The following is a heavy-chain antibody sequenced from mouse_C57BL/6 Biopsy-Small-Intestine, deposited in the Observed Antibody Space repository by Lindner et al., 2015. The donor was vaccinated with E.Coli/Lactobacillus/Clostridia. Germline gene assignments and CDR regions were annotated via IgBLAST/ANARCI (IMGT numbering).Heavy chain of an antibody. J-gene: IGHJ4*01. CDR2: INPHNGDT. V-gene: IGHV1S130*01. CDR3: ARGGTTSSDY. Sequence: SVKVSCKASGYSFTGSYLHWVRQAPGQGLEWVGRINPHNGDTHYAQKFQGRVTMTRDTSISTAYLDLSRLTSDDAAVYYCARGGTTSSDYWGQGTLVTVSS. D-gene: IGHD3-3*01. CDR1: GYSFTGSY.